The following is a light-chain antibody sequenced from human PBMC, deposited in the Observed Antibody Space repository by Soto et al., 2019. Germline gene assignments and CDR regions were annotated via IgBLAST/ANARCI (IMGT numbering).Light chain of an antibody. CDR2: KAS. J-gene: IGKJ1*01. Sequence: QMTQAPAALSESVGDRVTITCRASQSISSWLAWYQQKPGKAPKLLIYKASTLQSGVPSRFSGSGSGTEFTLAISSLQHDDSATYYCQQYNDNWTFGQGTKVDIK. V-gene: IGKV1-5*03. CDR1: QSISSW. CDR3: QQYNDNWT.